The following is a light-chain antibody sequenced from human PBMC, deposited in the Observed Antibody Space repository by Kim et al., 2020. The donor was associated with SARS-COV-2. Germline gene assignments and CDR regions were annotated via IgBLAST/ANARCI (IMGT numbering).Light chain of an antibody. V-gene: IGLV1-44*01. Sequence: QSVLTQPPSASGTPGQRVTISCSGSSSNIGSNTVNWYQQLPGTAPKVLIYSNNQRPSGVPYRFSGSKSGTSASLAISGLQSEDEADYHCAAWDDRLNGWVFGGGTQLTVL. CDR1: SSNIGSNT. J-gene: IGLJ3*02. CDR2: SNN. CDR3: AAWDDRLNGWV.